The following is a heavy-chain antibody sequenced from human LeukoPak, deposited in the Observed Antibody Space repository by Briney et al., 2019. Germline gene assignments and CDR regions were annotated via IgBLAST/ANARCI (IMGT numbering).Heavy chain of an antibody. CDR3: AKGLGNFQH. V-gene: IGHV3-23*01. CDR1: GFTFSSYA. J-gene: IGHJ1*01. CDR2: ISGSGGST. D-gene: IGHD1-14*01. Sequence: PGGSLRLSCAPAGFTFSSYAMSWARQAPGRGLGWLSAISGSGGSTYYADSVKGRFTISRDNSKNTLYLQMNSLRAEDTAVYYCAKGLGNFQHWGQGTLVTVSS.